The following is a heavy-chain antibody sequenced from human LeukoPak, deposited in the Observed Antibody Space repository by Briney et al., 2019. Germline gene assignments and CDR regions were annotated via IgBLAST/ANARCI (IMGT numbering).Heavy chain of an antibody. V-gene: IGHV3-7*01. D-gene: IGHD3-22*01. CDR3: ARDPRYPYQYQSDDSGFSLDY. Sequence: GSLRLSCSASGFTFSTFWMSWVRQAPGKGLEGVANIKEHGGETYYLDSVRGRFTISRDNAKNSLYLQMNSLRAENTAVYYCARDPRYPYQYQSDDSGFSLDYWGQGTLVTVSS. J-gene: IGHJ4*02. CDR1: GFTFSTFW. CDR2: IKEHGGET.